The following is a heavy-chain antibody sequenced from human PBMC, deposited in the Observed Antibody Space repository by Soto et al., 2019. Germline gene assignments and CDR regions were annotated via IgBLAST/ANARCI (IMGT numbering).Heavy chain of an antibody. CDR3: AREMWTRTGPQNFFDY. J-gene: IGHJ4*02. V-gene: IGHV1-18*01. CDR2: ISPSSGVT. D-gene: IGHD2-21*01. Sequence: QVQLVQSEGEVRQPGASVKVSCRASGYTFTSYGIIWVRQAPVQGVEWMGYISPSSGVTRYAQNLQGRVTLTTDTSTTTACMERRSLSSDDTAVYYCAREMWTRTGPQNFFDYWRLGALVTVSS. CDR1: GYTFTSYG.